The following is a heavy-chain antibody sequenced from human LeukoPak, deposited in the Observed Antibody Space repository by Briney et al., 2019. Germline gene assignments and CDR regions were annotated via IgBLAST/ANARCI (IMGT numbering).Heavy chain of an antibody. CDR2: IYSSGAT. J-gene: IGHJ6*03. D-gene: IGHD3-9*01. V-gene: IGHV4-59*01. Sequence: SETLSLTCAVSGDSISRYYWSWIRQPPGKGLEYIGYIYSSGATNYRPSLASRVTISLDTSKNHFSLELSAVTAADTAVYYCARGRDDLLRYFYLDVWGKGTTVTVSS. CDR3: ARGRDDLLRYFYLDV. CDR1: GDSISRYY.